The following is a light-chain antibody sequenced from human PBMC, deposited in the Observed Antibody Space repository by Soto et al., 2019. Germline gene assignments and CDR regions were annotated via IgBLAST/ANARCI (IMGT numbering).Light chain of an antibody. Sequence: DIVVTQSPLSLPVTPGEPASISCRSSQSLLHSNGYNYLDWYLQKPGQSPQLLIYLGSNRASGVPDRFSGSGSGTDFTLKISKVEPEDVGVYYCMQALPPITFGQGTRLEIK. J-gene: IGKJ5*01. CDR2: LGS. CDR1: QSLLHSNGYNY. CDR3: MQALPPIT. V-gene: IGKV2-28*01.